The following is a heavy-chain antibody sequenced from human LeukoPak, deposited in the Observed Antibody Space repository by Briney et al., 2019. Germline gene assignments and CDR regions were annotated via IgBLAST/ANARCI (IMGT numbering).Heavy chain of an antibody. D-gene: IGHD6-19*01. CDR3: ARGHNSAWYGLDH. CDR2: ISPDSGGT. Sequence: ASVKVSCKASGYTFTAYYVHWVRQAPGQGLQWLGWISPDSGGTNFAQKFQGRVTMTRDTSISTAYMELSSLTSDDTAVYYCARGHNSAWYGLDHWGQGTLVTVSS. V-gene: IGHV1-2*02. CDR1: GYTFTAYY. J-gene: IGHJ4*02.